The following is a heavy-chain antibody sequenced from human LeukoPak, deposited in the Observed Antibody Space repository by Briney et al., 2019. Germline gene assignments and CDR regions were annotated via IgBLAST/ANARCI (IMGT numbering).Heavy chain of an antibody. CDR1: GFTFSNYN. J-gene: IGHJ4*02. D-gene: IGHD4-17*01. CDR3: ARDYGDYGLGD. CDR2: ITTGGTFI. V-gene: IGHV3-21*01. Sequence: GGSLRLSCAASGFTFSNYNMIWVRQAPGKGLDWVSSITTGGTFIYYGDSVEGRFTISRDNAKNSLYLHMNSLRAEDTAVYYCARDYGDYGLGDWGQGTLVTVSS.